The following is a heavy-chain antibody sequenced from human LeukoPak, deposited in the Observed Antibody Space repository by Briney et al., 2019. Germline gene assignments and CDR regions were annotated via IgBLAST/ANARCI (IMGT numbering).Heavy chain of an antibody. V-gene: IGHV3-7*01. Sequence: GGSLRLSCAASGFAFGDYWMTWVRQAPGKGLEWVANIKKDGSEKYYVASVRGRFTISRDNAKNSLYLQMNSLRAEDTAVYYCASELPSGSWYDYWGQGTLVTVSS. J-gene: IGHJ4*02. D-gene: IGHD6-13*01. CDR3: ASELPSGSWYDY. CDR2: IKKDGSEK. CDR1: GFAFGDYW.